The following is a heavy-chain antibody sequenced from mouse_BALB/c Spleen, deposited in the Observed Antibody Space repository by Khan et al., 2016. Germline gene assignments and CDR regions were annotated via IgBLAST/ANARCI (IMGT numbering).Heavy chain of an antibody. CDR2: ISYAGSN. Sequence: EVKLEESGPGLVKPSQSLSLTCSVTGYSITSGYYWNWIRQFPGNKLEWMGYISYAGSNNYNPTLKNRISFTRDTSKNQVFLKLNSVTTEDTATYYCAIYYDYWYFDVWGAGTTVTVSS. V-gene: IGHV3-6*02. CDR3: AIYYDYWYFDV. CDR1: GYSITSGYY. J-gene: IGHJ1*01. D-gene: IGHD2-4*01.